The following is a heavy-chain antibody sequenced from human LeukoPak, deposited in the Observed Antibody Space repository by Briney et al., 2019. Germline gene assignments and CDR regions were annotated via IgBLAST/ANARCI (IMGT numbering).Heavy chain of an antibody. CDR3: AKAAAGGYSYGFDY. CDR1: GFTFISYA. CDR2: ISGSGGST. J-gene: IGHJ4*02. V-gene: IGHV3-23*01. Sequence: SLRLSCAASGFTFISYAMSGVGQAPGRGGEWVSAISGSGGSTYYPDSLKGRFTISRDNSKNTLYLQMNSLRAEDTAVYYCAKAAAGGYSYGFDYWGQGTLVTVSS. D-gene: IGHD5-18*01.